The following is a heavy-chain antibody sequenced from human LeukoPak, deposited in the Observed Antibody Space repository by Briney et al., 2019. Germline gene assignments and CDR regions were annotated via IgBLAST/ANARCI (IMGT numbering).Heavy chain of an antibody. D-gene: IGHD5-18*01. Sequence: SVKVSCKASGGTFSSYAISWARQAPGQGLEWMGGIIPIFGTANYAQKFQGRVTITADESTSTVYMELSSLRSEDTAVYYCAREGHTAMDGGAFDIWGQGTMVTVSS. J-gene: IGHJ3*02. CDR1: GGTFSSYA. CDR3: AREGHTAMDGGAFDI. CDR2: IIPIFGTA. V-gene: IGHV1-69*13.